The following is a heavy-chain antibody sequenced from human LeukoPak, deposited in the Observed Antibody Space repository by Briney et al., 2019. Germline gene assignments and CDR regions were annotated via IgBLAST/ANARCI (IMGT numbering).Heavy chain of an antibody. J-gene: IGHJ3*02. CDR2: INPNSGGT. D-gene: IGHD2/OR15-2a*01. V-gene: IGHV1-2*02. Sequence: ASVKGSCKASGYTFTGYYMHWVRQAPGQGLEWMGWINPNSGGTNYAQKIQGRVTMTRDTSISTAYMELSRPRSDDTAVYYCASLSLSPGGAFDIWGQGTMVTVSS. CDR3: ASLSLSPGGAFDI. CDR1: GYTFTGYY.